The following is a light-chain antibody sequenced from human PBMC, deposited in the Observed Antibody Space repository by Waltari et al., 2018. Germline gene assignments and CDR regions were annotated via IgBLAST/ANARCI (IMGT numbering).Light chain of an antibody. Sequence: DIVMTQSPDSLAVSLVERAAINCTSSQTVLYSSNNKNYLDCYQQQPGQPPKLLIYWASTRESGVPDRFSGSGSGTHFTLTISSLQAEDVAVYYCQQYYSSVTFGGGTKVEIK. CDR3: QQYYSSVT. CDR1: QTVLYSSNNKNY. V-gene: IGKV4-1*01. CDR2: WAS. J-gene: IGKJ4*01.